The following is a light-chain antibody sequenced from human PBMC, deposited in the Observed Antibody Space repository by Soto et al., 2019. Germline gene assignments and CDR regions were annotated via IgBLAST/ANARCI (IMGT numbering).Light chain of an antibody. J-gene: IGKJ5*01. CDR3: QQRRSWPPTIT. Sequence: EIVLTQSPGTLSLSPGERANLSCRASQSVSRSYLAWSQQKPGQAPRLLIYAASSRATGIPDRFSGSGSGTDFTLTISSLEPEDFAVYYCQQRRSWPPTITFGQGTRLEIK. CDR1: QSVSRSY. CDR2: AAS. V-gene: IGKV3D-20*02.